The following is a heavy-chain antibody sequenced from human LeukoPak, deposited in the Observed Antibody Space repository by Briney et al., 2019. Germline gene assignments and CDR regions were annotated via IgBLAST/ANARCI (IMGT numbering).Heavy chain of an antibody. CDR3: AKDRVRVYGSGSYYVSGFDP. CDR1: GFTFSSYG. V-gene: IGHV3-30*18. Sequence: GGSLRLSCAASGFTFSSYGMHWVRQAPGKGLEWVAVISYDGSNKYYADSVKGRFTISRDNSKNTLYLQMNSLRAEDTAVYYCAKDRVRVYGSGSYYVSGFDPWGQGTLVTVSS. J-gene: IGHJ5*02. D-gene: IGHD3-10*01. CDR2: ISYDGSNK.